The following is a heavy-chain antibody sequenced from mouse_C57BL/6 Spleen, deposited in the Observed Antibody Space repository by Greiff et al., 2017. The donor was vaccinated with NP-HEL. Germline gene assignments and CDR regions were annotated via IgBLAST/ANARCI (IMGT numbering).Heavy chain of an antibody. Sequence: EVKVVESGGGLVQPKGSLKLSCAASGFSFNTYAMNWVRQAPGKGLEWVARIRSKSNNYATYYADSVKDRFTISRDDSESMLYLQMNNLKTEDTAMYYCVRQSYYGSSYFDYWGQGTTLTVSS. CDR2: IRSKSNNYAT. V-gene: IGHV10-1*01. J-gene: IGHJ2*01. D-gene: IGHD1-1*01. CDR3: VRQSYYGSSYFDY. CDR1: GFSFNTYA.